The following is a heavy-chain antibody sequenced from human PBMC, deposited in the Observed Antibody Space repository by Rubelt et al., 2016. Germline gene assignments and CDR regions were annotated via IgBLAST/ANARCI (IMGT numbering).Heavy chain of an antibody. CDR1: GFTFSSYW. Sequence: EVQLVESGGGLVQPGGSLRLSCAASGFTFSSYWMSWVRQAPGKGLEWVANIQQDGSEECYVDSVKGRFNISRDNDKNSLYLQMNSLGAEDTAVYYCARDLGSDSSSFGAFDIWGQGTTVTVSS. J-gene: IGHJ3*02. CDR3: ARDLGSDSSSFGAFDI. V-gene: IGHV3-7*03. CDR2: IQQDGSEE. D-gene: IGHD6-13*01.